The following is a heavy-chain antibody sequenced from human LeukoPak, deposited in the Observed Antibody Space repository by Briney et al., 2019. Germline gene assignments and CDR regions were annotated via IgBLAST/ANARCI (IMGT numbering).Heavy chain of an antibody. D-gene: IGHD3-9*01. Sequence: GGSLRLSCAASGFTFSNSAMNWVRQVPGKGLEWVSSIDYDSSHIYYASSVRGRFTISRDNARNSVYLQMNSLRVEDTAVYYCARDPLRYHRVGHYDYWGQGTLVAVSS. CDR1: GFTFSNSA. CDR2: IDYDSSHI. V-gene: IGHV3-21*01. CDR3: ARDPLRYHRVGHYDY. J-gene: IGHJ4*02.